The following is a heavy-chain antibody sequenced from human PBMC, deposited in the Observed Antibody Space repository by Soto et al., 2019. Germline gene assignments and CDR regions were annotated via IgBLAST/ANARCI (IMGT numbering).Heavy chain of an antibody. CDR3: ATNHDDISGRTPLLFDS. V-gene: IGHV4-31*03. CDR2: IHYSGNT. CDR1: GDSIGTGGYY. J-gene: IGHJ4*02. D-gene: IGHD3-22*01. Sequence: QVQLQESGPGLVKPSQTLSLTCTVSGDSIGTGGYYWDWIRQHPGKGPEWIGYIHYSGNTYYNPSLKSRLTISLETSKNQFSLHLSSVTAADTAVYYCATNHDDISGRTPLLFDSWGQGTLVTVSS.